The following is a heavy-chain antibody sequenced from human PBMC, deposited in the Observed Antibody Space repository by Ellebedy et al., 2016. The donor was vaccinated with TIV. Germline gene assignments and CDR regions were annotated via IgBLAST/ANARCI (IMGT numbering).Heavy chain of an antibody. CDR3: ARAYVPLSGVSCNRADGMDV. V-gene: IGHV3-11*06. CDR2: ISPNSGYT. Sequence: GGSLRLSCAASGFIFSDYYMNWIRQAPGKGLEWVSYISPNSGYTNYVDSVKGRFTISRDNADNSLYLQMNSLRAEDTAVYYCARAYVPLSGVSCNRADGMDVWGQGTTVTVSS. CDR1: GFIFSDYY. D-gene: IGHD2-2*01. J-gene: IGHJ6*02.